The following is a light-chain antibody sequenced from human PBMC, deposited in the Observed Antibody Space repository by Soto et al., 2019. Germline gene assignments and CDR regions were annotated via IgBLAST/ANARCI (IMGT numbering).Light chain of an antibody. Sequence: SYELTQPPSVSVAPGETARIFCGGNNVGSRSVHWYQQKPGQAPFLVIYYDSDRPSGIPERFSGSNSGNTATLIISWVEAGDEADYYCQVWEATGDQAVFGVGTKLTVL. CDR3: QVWEATGDQAV. V-gene: IGLV3-21*01. CDR2: YDS. J-gene: IGLJ2*01. CDR1: NVGSRS.